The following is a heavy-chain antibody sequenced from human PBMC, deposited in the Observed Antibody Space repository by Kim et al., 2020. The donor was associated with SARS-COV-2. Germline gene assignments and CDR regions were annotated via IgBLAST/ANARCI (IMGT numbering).Heavy chain of an antibody. Sequence: ASVKVSCKASGYTFTSYAMHWVRQAPGQRLEWMGWINAGNGNTKYSQKFQGRVTITRDTSASTAYMELSSLRSEDTAVYYCARSKMVRGDYGMDVWGQGTTVTVSS. CDR2: INAGNGNT. V-gene: IGHV1-3*01. CDR3: ARSKMVRGDYGMDV. D-gene: IGHD3-10*01. J-gene: IGHJ6*02. CDR1: GYTFTSYA.